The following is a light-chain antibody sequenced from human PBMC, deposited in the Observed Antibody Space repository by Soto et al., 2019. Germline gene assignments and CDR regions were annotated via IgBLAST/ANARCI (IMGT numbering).Light chain of an antibody. CDR3: SSYTSSRAYI. J-gene: IGLJ1*01. CDR1: YSDVGTYNY. CDR2: EVS. V-gene: IGLV2-14*01. Sequence: QSALTQPASVSGSPGQSITISCTGSYSDVGTYNYVSWYQQHPGTAPKLMIHEVSNRPSGVSNRFSGSKSGNTASLTISGLQAEDEADYYCSSYTSSRAYIFGIGTKLTVL.